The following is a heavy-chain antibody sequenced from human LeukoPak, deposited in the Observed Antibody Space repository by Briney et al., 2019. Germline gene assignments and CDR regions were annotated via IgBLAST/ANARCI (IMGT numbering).Heavy chain of an antibody. J-gene: IGHJ3*02. CDR3: ARHRSWGPGVLRYFDWLPQGRAFDI. D-gene: IGHD3-9*01. CDR2: INHSGST. CDR1: GGSFSGYY. V-gene: IGHV4-34*01. Sequence: SETLSLTCAVYGGSFSGYYWSWIRQPPGKGLEWIGEINHSGSTNYNPSLKSRVTISVDTSKNQFSLKLSSVTAADTAVYYCARHRSWGPGVLRYFDWLPQGRAFDIWGQGTMVTVSS.